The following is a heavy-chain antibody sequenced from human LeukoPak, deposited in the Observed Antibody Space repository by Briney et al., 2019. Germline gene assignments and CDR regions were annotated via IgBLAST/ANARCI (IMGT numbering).Heavy chain of an antibody. D-gene: IGHD1-26*01. CDR3: AGASKWELSLDY. CDR2: IWYDGSNK. J-gene: IGHJ4*02. Sequence: GGSLRLSCAASGLTFSSYGMHWVRQAPGKGLEWVAVIWYDGSNKYYADSVKGRFTISRDNSKNTLYLQMNSLRAEDTAVYYCAGASKWELSLDYWGQGTLVTVSS. V-gene: IGHV3-33*01. CDR1: GLTFSSYG.